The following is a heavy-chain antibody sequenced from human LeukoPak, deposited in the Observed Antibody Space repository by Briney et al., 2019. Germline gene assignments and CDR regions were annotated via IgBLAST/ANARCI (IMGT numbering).Heavy chain of an antibody. CDR3: ARGGEVVVVARNAFDI. D-gene: IGHD2-15*01. CDR2: FNSGGNT. CDR1: GFIVSSNY. J-gene: IGHJ3*02. Sequence: PGGSLRLSCAASGFIVSSNYMSWVRQAPGKGLEWVSVFNSGGNTFYADSVKGRFTISRDNSKNTAYLQMNSLRAEDTAVYYCARGGEVVVVARNAFDIWGQGTMVTVSS. V-gene: IGHV3-53*01.